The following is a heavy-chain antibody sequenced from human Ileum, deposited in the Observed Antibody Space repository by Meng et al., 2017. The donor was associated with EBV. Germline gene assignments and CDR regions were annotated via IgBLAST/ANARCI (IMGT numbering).Heavy chain of an antibody. Sequence: QVQLRESGPGLVKPSQTLSLTCAVSGVSISSGYFHWSWIRQPPGKGLEWIGHSGSTSYNPSLKSRVTMSVGTSKNQFSLNLNSVTAVDTAVYYCARNVPGTSAYYDWGQGTLVTVSS. J-gene: IGHJ4*02. CDR3: ARNVPGTSAYYD. CDR2: HSGST. D-gene: IGHD3-22*01. CDR1: GVSISSGYFH. V-gene: IGHV4-30-4*01.